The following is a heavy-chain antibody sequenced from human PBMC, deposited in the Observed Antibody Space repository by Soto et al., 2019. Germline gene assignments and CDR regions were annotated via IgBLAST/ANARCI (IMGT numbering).Heavy chain of an antibody. J-gene: IGHJ4*02. D-gene: IGHD2-21*01. CDR3: EKDDCGDNCFIDY. V-gene: IGHV3-9*01. CDR2: ISWSNGNT. CDR1: GFTFDDYA. Sequence: GGSLRLSCAASGFTFDDYAMHWVRQAPGKGLEWVSHISWSNGNTAYADSVKGRFTISRDNAKNSLYLQMNSLRPDDTAFYYCEKDDCGDNCFIDYWGQGIMVTVSS.